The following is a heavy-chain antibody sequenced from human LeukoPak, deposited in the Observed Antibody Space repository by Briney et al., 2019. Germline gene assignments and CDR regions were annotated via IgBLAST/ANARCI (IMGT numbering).Heavy chain of an antibody. J-gene: IGHJ4*02. V-gene: IGHV3-53*01. CDR1: GFTVSSNY. CDR2: IYSGGST. CDR3: ARVRGAVAVSYYFDY. D-gene: IGHD6-19*01. Sequence: GGSLRLSCAASGFTVSSNYVSWVRQAPGKGLEWVSVIYSGGSTYYADSVKGRFTISRDNSKNTLYLQMNSLRAEDTAVYYCARVRGAVAVSYYFDYWGQGTLVTVSS.